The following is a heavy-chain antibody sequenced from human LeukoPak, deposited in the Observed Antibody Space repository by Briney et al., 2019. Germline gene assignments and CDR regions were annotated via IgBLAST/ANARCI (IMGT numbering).Heavy chain of an antibody. D-gene: IGHD2-15*01. J-gene: IGHJ6*02. CDR2: ISGSGGST. CDR1: GFTFSSYA. CDR3: GGYCSGGSCYDYYYGMDV. Sequence: GGSLRLSCAASGFTFSSYAMSWVRQAPGKGLEWVSAISGSGGSTYYAGSVKGRFTISRDNSKNTLYLQMNSLRAEDTAVYYCGGYCSGGSCYDYYYGMDVWGQGTTVTVSS. V-gene: IGHV3-23*01.